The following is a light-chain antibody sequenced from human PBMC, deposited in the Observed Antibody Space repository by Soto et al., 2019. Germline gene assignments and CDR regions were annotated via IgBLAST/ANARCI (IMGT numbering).Light chain of an antibody. Sequence: EIVLTQSPGTLSLSPGERATLSCRASQSVSRSYLAWYQQKPGQAPRLLISGASSRATGIPDRFSGSGSGTDFTLTISRLEPEDFAVYYCQHYGSSLWTFGQGTKVEIK. V-gene: IGKV3-20*01. CDR2: GAS. J-gene: IGKJ1*01. CDR3: QHYGSSLWT. CDR1: QSVSRSY.